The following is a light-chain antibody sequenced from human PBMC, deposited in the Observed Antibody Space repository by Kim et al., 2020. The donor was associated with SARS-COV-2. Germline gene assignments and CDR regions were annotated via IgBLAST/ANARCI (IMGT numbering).Light chain of an antibody. J-gene: IGKJ4*01. CDR3: QQYGSSPLT. CDR2: GAS. V-gene: IGKV3-20*01. Sequence: EIVLTQSPDTLSLSPGERVTLSCRASRSVSSDYLAWYQQKPGQAPRLLIYGASSRATGIPDRFSGSGSGTDFTLTISRLEPEDFAVYYCQQYGSSPLTFGGGTKVDIK. CDR1: RSVSSDY.